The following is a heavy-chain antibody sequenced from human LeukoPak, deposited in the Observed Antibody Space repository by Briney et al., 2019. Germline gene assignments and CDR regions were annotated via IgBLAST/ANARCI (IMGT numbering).Heavy chain of an antibody. CDR1: GVSFNTYY. D-gene: IGHD3-10*01. CDR3: ARVLRPMASQYYFDY. J-gene: IGHJ4*02. Sequence: SETLSLTCTVSGVSFNTYYWTWVRQPPGKGLEWIGYIYYSGTTSYNPSLKTRVTISIDTSTNQFSLKLSSVTAAATAVFDSARVLRPMASQYYFDYWGQGTLVTVSS. V-gene: IGHV4-59*01. CDR2: IYYSGTT.